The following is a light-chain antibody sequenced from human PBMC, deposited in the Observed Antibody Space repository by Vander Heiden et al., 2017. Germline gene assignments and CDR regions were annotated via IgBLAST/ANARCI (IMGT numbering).Light chain of an antibody. J-gene: IGLJ2*01. V-gene: IGLV1-40*01. Sequence: QSVLTQPPSVSGAPGQRVTISCPGSSSNIGAGYDVHWYQQLPGTAPKLLIYGNSKRPSGVPDRFSGSKSGTSASLAITGRQAEDEADYYCQSYDSSLSALFGGGTKLTVL. CDR2: GNS. CDR1: SSNIGAGYD. CDR3: QSYDSSLSAL.